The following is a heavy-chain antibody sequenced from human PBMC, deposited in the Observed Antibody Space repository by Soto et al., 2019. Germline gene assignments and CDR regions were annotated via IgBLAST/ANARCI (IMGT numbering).Heavy chain of an antibody. D-gene: IGHD3-3*01. CDR1: GYTFTSYG. V-gene: IGHV1-18*01. CDR3: AREVRFLEWLLPSGWFDP. J-gene: IGHJ5*02. Sequence: ASVKVSCKASGYTFTSYGISWVRQAPGQGLEWMGWISAYNGNTNYAQKLQGRVTMTTDTSTSTAYMELRSLRSDDTAVYYCAREVRFLEWLLPSGWFDPWGQGTLVTVSS. CDR2: ISAYNGNT.